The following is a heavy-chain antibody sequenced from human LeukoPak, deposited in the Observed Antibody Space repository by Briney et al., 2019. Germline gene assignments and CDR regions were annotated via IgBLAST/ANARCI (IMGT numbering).Heavy chain of an antibody. CDR3: AKSYCSGGSCFSDY. J-gene: IGHJ4*02. D-gene: IGHD2-15*01. Sequence: GGSLRLSCAASGFTISSYAMSWVRQAPGKGLEWVSAISGSGGSTYYADSVKGRFTISRDNSKNTLYLQMHSLRAEDTAVYYCAKSYCSGGSCFSDYWGQGTLITVSS. V-gene: IGHV3-23*01. CDR2: ISGSGGST. CDR1: GFTISSYA.